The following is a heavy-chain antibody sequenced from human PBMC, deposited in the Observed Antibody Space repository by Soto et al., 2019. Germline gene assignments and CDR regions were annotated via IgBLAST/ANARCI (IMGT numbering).Heavy chain of an antibody. CDR3: TSGGGTGGLLHGTYYYYYMDV. J-gene: IGHJ6*03. V-gene: IGHV3-73*01. Sequence: EVQLVESGGGLVQPGGSLKLSCAASGFTFSGSAMHWVRQASGKGLEWVGRIRSKANSYATAYAASVKGRFTISRDDSKTDAHVRMSGLKSGDTAVYSCTSGGGTGGLLHGTYYYYYMDVWGKGTTVTVSS. CDR2: IRSKANSYAT. D-gene: IGHD1-1*01. CDR1: GFTFSGSA.